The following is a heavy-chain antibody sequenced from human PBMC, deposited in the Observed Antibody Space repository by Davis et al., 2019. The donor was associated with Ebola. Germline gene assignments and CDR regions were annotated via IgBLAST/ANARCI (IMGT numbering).Heavy chain of an antibody. CDR1: EFTFSSYW. Sequence: GESLKISCAASEFTFSSYWMHWVRQAPGKGLVWVSRINSDGRTTAYADSVKGRFTISRDNAKNTLYLQMNSLRAEDTAVYYCARDRYYTIDVWGQGTTVTVSS. D-gene: IGHD3-10*01. CDR2: INSDGRTT. V-gene: IGHV3-74*01. CDR3: ARDRYYTIDV. J-gene: IGHJ6*02.